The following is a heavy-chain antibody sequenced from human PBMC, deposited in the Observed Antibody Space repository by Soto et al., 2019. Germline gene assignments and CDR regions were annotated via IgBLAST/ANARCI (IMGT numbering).Heavy chain of an antibody. CDR1: GLDFGVYP. CDR3: ATEPFDY. CDR2: IGSRGFPI. V-gene: IGHV3-48*04. Sequence: EVQLVESGGGVRQPGGSLRLSCAASGLDFGVYPMNWVRQAPGKGLEWVSYIGSRGFPIYYADSVRGRFAVSRDNANNLVFLQMDTLRAEDTAQYFCATEPFDYWGRGALVTVSS. J-gene: IGHJ4*02.